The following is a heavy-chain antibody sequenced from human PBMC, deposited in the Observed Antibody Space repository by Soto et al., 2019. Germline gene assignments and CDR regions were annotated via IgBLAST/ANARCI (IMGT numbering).Heavy chain of an antibody. CDR1: GGSISSYY. CDR2: IYYSGST. Sequence: NPSETLSLTCTVSGGSISSYYWSWIRQPPGKGLEWIGYIYYSGSTNYNPSLKSRVTISVDTSKNQFSLKLSSVTAADTAVYYCARDSGYDSSRFDYWGQGTLVTVSS. D-gene: IGHD5-12*01. V-gene: IGHV4-59*01. CDR3: ARDSGYDSSRFDY. J-gene: IGHJ4*02.